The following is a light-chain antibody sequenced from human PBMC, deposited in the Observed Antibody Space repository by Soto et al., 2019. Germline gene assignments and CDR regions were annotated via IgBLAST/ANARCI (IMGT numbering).Light chain of an antibody. V-gene: IGLV2-14*01. CDR2: EVS. CDR1: SSDVGGYRF. Sequence: QSVLTQPASVSGSPGQSITISCTGTSSDVGGYRFVSWYQHHPGEAPKLIIYEVSNRPSGVSSRFSGSKSGNTASLTISGLQAEYESLYYCSSKSSGSTPMLFGGGTKLTVL. CDR3: SSKSSGSTPML. J-gene: IGLJ3*02.